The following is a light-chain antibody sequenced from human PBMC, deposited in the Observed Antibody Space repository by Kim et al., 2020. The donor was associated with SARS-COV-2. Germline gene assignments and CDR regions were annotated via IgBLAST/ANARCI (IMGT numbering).Light chain of an antibody. CDR3: SSYTSSHTVV. CDR1: VSDVGGYNV. V-gene: IGLV2-14*04. J-gene: IGLJ2*01. CDR2: DVS. Sequence: GQSMTLSGTGTVSDVGGYNVFSWYQQHPGKAPKLMIYDVSNRPSGVSNRFSGSKSDNTASLIISGLQAEDEADYYCSSYTSSHTVVFGGGTQLTVL.